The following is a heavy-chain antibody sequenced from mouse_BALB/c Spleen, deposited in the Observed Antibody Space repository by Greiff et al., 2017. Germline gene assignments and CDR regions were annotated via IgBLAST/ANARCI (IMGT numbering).Heavy chain of an antibody. CDR1: GFTFSSYA. D-gene: IGHD1-1*01. Sequence: EVKLMESGGGLVKPGGSLKLSCAASGFTFSSYAMSWVRQTPEKRLEWVATISSGGSYTYYPDSVKGRFTISRDNAKNTLYLQMSSLRSEDTAMYYCARQRDYYGSYYFDYWGQGTTLTVSS. CDR3: ARQRDYYGSYYFDY. V-gene: IGHV5-9-3*01. CDR2: ISSGGSYT. J-gene: IGHJ2*01.